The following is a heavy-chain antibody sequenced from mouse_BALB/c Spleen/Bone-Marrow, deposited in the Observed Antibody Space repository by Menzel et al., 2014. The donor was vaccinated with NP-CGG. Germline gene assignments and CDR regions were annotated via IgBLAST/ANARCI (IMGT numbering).Heavy chain of an antibody. V-gene: IGHV3-6*02. Sequence: EVQLQESGPGLVKPSQSLSLTCSVTGYSITSGYYWNWIRQFPGNTLEWMGYISYDGSNNYNPSLKNRISITRDTSKNQFFLKLNSVTTEDTATYYCARGGTGRVYFDVWGAGTTVTVSS. CDR2: ISYDGSN. CDR3: ARGGTGRVYFDV. CDR1: GYSITSGYY. D-gene: IGHD4-1*01. J-gene: IGHJ1*01.